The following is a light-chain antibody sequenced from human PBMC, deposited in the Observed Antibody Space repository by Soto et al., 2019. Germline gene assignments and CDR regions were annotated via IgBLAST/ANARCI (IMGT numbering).Light chain of an antibody. CDR1: SSDVGGYNY. CDR2: DVS. J-gene: IGLJ1*01. V-gene: IGLV2-14*01. CDR3: SSYTSSSTYV. Sequence: QSVLTQPASVSGSPGQSITISCTGTSSDVGGYNYVSWYQQHPGKAPKLMIYDVSNRPSGVSNRFSGSKSGNTASLTISGLTAEDEADYYCSSYTSSSTYVFGPGTKLTVL.